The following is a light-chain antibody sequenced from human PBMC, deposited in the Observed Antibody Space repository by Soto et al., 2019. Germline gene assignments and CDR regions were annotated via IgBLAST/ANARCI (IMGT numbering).Light chain of an antibody. CDR2: RNN. CDR1: SSNIGGNY. Sequence: QSVLTQPPSASGTPGQRVTISCSGSSSNIGGNYVYWYQQIPGTAPKLLIYRNNQRPSGVPDRFSGSKSGTSASLAISGLRSEDEADYYCAAWDDSLSVLFGGGTQLTVL. J-gene: IGLJ2*01. CDR3: AAWDDSLSVL. V-gene: IGLV1-47*01.